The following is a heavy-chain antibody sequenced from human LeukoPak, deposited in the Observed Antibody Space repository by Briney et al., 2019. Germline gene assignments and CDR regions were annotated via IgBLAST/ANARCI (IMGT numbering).Heavy chain of an antibody. CDR2: IYTSGST. D-gene: IGHD3-10*01. V-gene: IGHV4-4*07. J-gene: IGHJ5*02. CDR1: GGSISSYY. CDR3: AREDLWFAEFINWFDP. Sequence: SETLSLTCTVSGGSISSYYWSWIRQPAGKGLEWIGRIYTSGSTNYNPSLKSRVTMSVDTSKNQFSLKLSSVTAADTAVYYCAREDLWFAEFINWFDPWGQGTLVTVSS.